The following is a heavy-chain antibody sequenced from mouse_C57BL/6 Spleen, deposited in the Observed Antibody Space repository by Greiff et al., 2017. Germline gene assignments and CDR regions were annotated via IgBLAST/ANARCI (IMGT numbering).Heavy chain of an antibody. CDR2: IDPSDSYT. Sequence: VQLQQPGAELVMPGASVKLSCKASGYTFTSYWMHWVKQRPGQGLEWIGEIDPSDSYTNYNQKFKGKSTLTVDKSSSTAYMQLSSLTSEDSAVYYCARQVHYGSSPYYFDYWGQGTTLTVSS. V-gene: IGHV1-69*01. D-gene: IGHD1-1*01. J-gene: IGHJ2*01. CDR1: GYTFTSYW. CDR3: ARQVHYGSSPYYFDY.